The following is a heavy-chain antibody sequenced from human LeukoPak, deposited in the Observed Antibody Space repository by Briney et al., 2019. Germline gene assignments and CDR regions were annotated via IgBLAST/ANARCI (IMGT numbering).Heavy chain of an antibody. CDR2: INPSGGTT. J-gene: IGHJ4*02. CDR3: ARVVAAAGSVDY. Sequence: ASVKVSCKASGFTFTSYYIYWVRQAPGQGLEWMGIINPSGGTTSYAQKFQGRVTMTRDTSTNIVHMELNSLTSDDTAVYYCARVVAAAGSVDYWGQGTLVTVSS. CDR1: GFTFTSYY. V-gene: IGHV1-46*01. D-gene: IGHD6-13*01.